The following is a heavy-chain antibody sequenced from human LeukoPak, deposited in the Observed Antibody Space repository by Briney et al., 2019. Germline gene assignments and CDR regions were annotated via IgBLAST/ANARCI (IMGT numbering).Heavy chain of an antibody. CDR3: ARDLGHPDVYYMDV. V-gene: IGHV1-8*01. Sequence: SVKVSCKASGYTFTSYDTNWVRQATGQGLEWMGWMNPNSGNTGYAQKFQGRVTMTRNTSISTVYMELSSLRSEDTAVYYCARDLGHPDVYYMDVWGKGTTVTVSS. D-gene: IGHD3-16*01. CDR1: GYTFTSYD. CDR2: MNPNSGNT. J-gene: IGHJ6*03.